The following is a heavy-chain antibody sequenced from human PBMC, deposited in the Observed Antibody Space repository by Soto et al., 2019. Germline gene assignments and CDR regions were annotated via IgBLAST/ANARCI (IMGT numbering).Heavy chain of an antibody. CDR2: ISYDGSNK. CDR3: ARPNYYDSSGYYADYFDN. D-gene: IGHD3-22*01. Sequence: GGSLRLSCAASGFTFSSYAMHWVRQAPGKGLEWVAVISYDGSNKYYADSVKGRFTISSDNSKNTLYLHMNSLRAEDTAVYYCARPNYYDSSGYYADYFDNWCQETLLTVSS. CDR1: GFTFSSYA. J-gene: IGHJ4*02. V-gene: IGHV3-30-3*01.